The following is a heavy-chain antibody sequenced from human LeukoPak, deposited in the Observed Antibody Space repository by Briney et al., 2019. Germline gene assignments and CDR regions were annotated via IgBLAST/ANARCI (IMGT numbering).Heavy chain of an antibody. D-gene: IGHD2-2*02. J-gene: IGHJ4*02. CDR3: ARGGGRECSSTSCYN. V-gene: IGHV4-59*12. CDR1: GGSISSYY. CDR2: IYYSGST. Sequence: SETLSLTCTVSGGSISSYYWSWIRQPPGKGLEWIGYIYYSGSTNYNPSLKSRVTISVDTSKNQFSLKLSSVTAADTAVYYCARGGGRECSSTSCYNWGQGTLVTVSS.